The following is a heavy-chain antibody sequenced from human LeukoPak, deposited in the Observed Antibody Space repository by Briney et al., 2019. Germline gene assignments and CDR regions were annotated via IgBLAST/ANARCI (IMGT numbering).Heavy chain of an antibody. CDR3: ARDSGTVRYYDSSGYYYSDAFDI. J-gene: IGHJ3*02. D-gene: IGHD3-22*01. CDR2: ISANNGNT. V-gene: IGHV1-18*01. Sequence: ASVKVSCKASGYTFTSYGISWVRQAPGQGLEWMGWISANNGNTNYAQKLQGRVTMTTDTSTSTAYMELRSLRSDDTAVYYCARDSGTVRYYDSSGYYYSDAFDIWGQGTMVTVSS. CDR1: GYTFTSYG.